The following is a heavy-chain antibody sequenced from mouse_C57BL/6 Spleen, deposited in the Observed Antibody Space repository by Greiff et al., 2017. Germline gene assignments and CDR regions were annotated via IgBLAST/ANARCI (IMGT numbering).Heavy chain of an antibody. CDR2: INTNNGGT. CDR1: GYTFTDYY. J-gene: IGHJ4*01. CDR3: FITTVVEGYAMDY. D-gene: IGHD1-1*01. Sequence: EVQLQQSGPELVKPGASVKISCKASGYTFTDYYMNWVKQSHGKSLEWIGDINTNNGGTSYNQKFKGKATLTVDKSSSTAYMELRSLTSEDSAVYYCFITTVVEGYAMDYWGQGTSVTVSS. V-gene: IGHV1-26*01.